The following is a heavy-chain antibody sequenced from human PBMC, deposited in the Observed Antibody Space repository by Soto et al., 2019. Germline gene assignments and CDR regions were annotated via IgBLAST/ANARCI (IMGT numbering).Heavy chain of an antibody. D-gene: IGHD6-13*01. J-gene: IGHJ4*02. CDR1: GFTFSSYA. V-gene: IGHV3-30-3*01. CDR3: ARDSLFPDESWGAAADYYFDY. Sequence: GGSLRLSCAASGFTFSSYAMHWVRQAPGKGLEWVAVISYDGSNKYYADSVKGRFTISRDNSKNTLYLQMNSLRAEDTAVYYCARDSLFPDESWGAAADYYFDYWGQGTLVTVSS. CDR2: ISYDGSNK.